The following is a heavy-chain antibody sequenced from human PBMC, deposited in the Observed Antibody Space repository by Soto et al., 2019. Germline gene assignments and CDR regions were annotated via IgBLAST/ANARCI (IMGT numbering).Heavy chain of an antibody. D-gene: IGHD1-1*01. CDR2: ISAHNGNT. CDR3: ARGRYGDY. J-gene: IGHJ4*02. Sequence: QVHLVPSGAEVQKPGASVKVSCKGSGYIFTTYGITWVRQAPGQGLEWMGWISAHNGNTNYAQKLQGRVTVTRDTSTSTAYMELRNLRSDDTAVYYCARGRYGDYWGQGALVTVSS. V-gene: IGHV1-18*01. CDR1: GYIFTTYG.